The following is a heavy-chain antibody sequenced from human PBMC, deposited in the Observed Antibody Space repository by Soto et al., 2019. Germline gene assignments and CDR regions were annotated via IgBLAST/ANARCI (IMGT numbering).Heavy chain of an antibody. D-gene: IGHD6-19*01. CDR3: ARVAVAGFPYNWFDP. Sequence: ASVKVSCKASGYTFTSYAMHWVRQAPGHRLEWMGWINAGNGNTKYSQKFQGRVTITRDTSASTAYMELSSLRSEDTAVYYCARVAVAGFPYNWFDPWGQGTLVTVSS. V-gene: IGHV1-3*01. CDR1: GYTFTSYA. CDR2: INAGNGNT. J-gene: IGHJ5*02.